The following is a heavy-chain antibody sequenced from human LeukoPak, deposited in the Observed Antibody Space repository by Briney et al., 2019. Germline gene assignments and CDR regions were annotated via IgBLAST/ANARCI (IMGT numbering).Heavy chain of an antibody. CDR1: RYTFTGYY. CDR3: ARGIAAAGSSY. V-gene: IGHV1-2*02. Sequence: GASVKVSCKASRYTFTGYYMHWVRQAPGQGLEWMGWINPNSGGTKYARKFQGRVTMTRDTSISTAYMELSRLRSDDTAVYYCARGIAAAGSSYWGQGTLVTVYS. CDR2: INPNSGGT. D-gene: IGHD6-13*01. J-gene: IGHJ4*02.